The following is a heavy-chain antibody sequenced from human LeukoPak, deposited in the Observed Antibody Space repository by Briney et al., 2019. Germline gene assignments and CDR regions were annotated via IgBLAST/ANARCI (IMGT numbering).Heavy chain of an antibody. CDR2: ISGSGSST. CDR1: GFTFSSYE. Sequence: PGGSLRLSCAASGFTFSSYEMNWVRQAPGKGLEWVSGISGSGSSTYYADSVKGRFTISRDNSKNTLFLQMNSLRAEDTAVYYCAKDGSHDFWSGYYYYHYGMDVWGQGTTVTVSS. D-gene: IGHD3-3*01. CDR3: AKDGSHDFWSGYYYYHYGMDV. V-gene: IGHV3-23*01. J-gene: IGHJ6*02.